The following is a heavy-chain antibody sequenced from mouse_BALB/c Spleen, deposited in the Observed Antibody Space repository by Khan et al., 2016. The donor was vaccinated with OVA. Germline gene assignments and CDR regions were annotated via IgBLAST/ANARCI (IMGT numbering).Heavy chain of an antibody. J-gene: IGHJ4*01. D-gene: IGHD1-1*01. CDR3: ARANSLWPMDY. Sequence: VQLKQSGAELVKPGASVTLSCTASGFDINDTCLHWVTPRPEQGLAWIGRIDPANGDTKYDPKFPPLATFTAATPSNIAYLQLSSLTAEDTAVYYCARANSLWPMDYWGQGTSVTVSA. V-gene: IGHV14-3*02. CDR1: GFDINDTC. CDR2: IDPANGDT.